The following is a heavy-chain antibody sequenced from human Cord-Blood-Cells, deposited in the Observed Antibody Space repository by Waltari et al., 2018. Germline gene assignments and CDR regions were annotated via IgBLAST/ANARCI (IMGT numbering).Heavy chain of an antibody. CDR2: INTNTGTP. J-gene: IGHJ5*02. Sequence: QVQLVQSGSELKKPGASVKVSCKASGYTFTSYAMNWVRQAPGQGLEWMGWINTNTGTPTYAQGFTGRFVFSLDTSVSTAYLQIRSLKAEDTAVYYCARDREKVFWSGYNWFDPWGQGTLVTVSS. CDR1: GYTFTSYA. CDR3: ARDREKVFWSGYNWFDP. V-gene: IGHV7-4-1*02. D-gene: IGHD3-3*01.